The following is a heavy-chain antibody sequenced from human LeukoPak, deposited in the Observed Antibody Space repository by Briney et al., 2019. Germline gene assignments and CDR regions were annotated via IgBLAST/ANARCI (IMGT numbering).Heavy chain of an antibody. CDR2: ISGSGGIT. J-gene: IGHJ4*02. V-gene: IGHV3-23*01. Sequence: GGSPRLSRAASGFTFSSYAMSWVRQAPGKGLEWVSAISGSGGITDYADSVKGRFTVSRDNSKNTVYLQMNSLRVEDTAVYYCAKEGSSIRDGYNSWGQGTLVTVSS. D-gene: IGHD5-24*01. CDR1: GFTFSSYA. CDR3: AKEGSSIRDGYNS.